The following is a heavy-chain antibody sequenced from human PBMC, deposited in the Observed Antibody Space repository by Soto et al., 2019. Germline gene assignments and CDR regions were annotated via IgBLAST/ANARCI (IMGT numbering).Heavy chain of an antibody. CDR3: ARDEGYCSGGSCYPNYYMDV. D-gene: IGHD2-15*01. V-gene: IGHV3-21*01. CDR2: ISSRSSYI. J-gene: IGHJ6*03. Sequence: EVQLVESGGGLVKPGGSLRLSCAASGFTFSSYSMNWVRQAPGKGLEWVSSISSRSSYIYYADSVKGRFTISRDNAKNSLYLQMNSLRAEDTAVYYCARDEGYCSGGSCYPNYYMDVWGKGTTVTVSS. CDR1: GFTFSSYS.